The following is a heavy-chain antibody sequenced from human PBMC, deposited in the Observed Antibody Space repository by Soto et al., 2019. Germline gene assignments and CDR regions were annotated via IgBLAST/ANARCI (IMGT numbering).Heavy chain of an antibody. V-gene: IGHV1-8*01. CDR3: ERDRYSGSSACGY. J-gene: IGHJ4*02. D-gene: IGHD1-26*01. Sequence: QVQLVQSGAEVKKPGASVKVSCKASGYSFTSYDISWVRQATGQGLEWMGYMNPDSGNTAYAQNFHGRVTMTRNTSRNTAYMELSSLRSEDTAVYDCERDRYSGSSACGYWGQGTLVPVSS. CDR2: MNPDSGNT. CDR1: GYSFTSYD.